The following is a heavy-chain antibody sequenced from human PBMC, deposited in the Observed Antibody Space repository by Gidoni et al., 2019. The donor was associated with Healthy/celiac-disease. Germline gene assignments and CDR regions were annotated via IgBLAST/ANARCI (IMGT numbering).Heavy chain of an antibody. Sequence: QVQLVESGGGVVQPGRSLRLSCAASGFTFSSYGMHWVRQAPGKGLEWVAVISYDGSNKYYADSVKGRFTISRDNSKNTLYLQMNSLRAEDTAVYYCAKDRSWELLPDYWGQGTLVTVSS. V-gene: IGHV3-30*18. CDR1: GFTFSSYG. CDR2: ISYDGSNK. J-gene: IGHJ4*02. D-gene: IGHD1-26*01. CDR3: AKDRSWELLPDY.